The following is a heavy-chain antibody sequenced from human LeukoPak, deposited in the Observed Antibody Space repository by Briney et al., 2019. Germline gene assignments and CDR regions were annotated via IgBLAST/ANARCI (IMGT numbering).Heavy chain of an antibody. CDR3: AIDQTGGYYED. J-gene: IGHJ4*02. D-gene: IGHD1-1*01. V-gene: IGHV3-7*01. Sequence: PGGSLRLSCVASGFTFRNEWLSWVRQAPGKGLEWVANINLDGSETNYVDSVKGRLTISRDNAKNILYLEMASLRVEDTAVYFCAIDQTGGYYEDWGQGTLVTVSS. CDR2: INLDGSET. CDR1: GFTFRNEW.